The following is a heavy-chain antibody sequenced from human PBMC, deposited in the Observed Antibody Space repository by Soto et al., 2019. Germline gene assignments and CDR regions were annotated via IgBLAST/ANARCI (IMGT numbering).Heavy chain of an antibody. D-gene: IGHD1-7*01. CDR2: IIPIFGTA. J-gene: IGHJ3*02. CDR3: GIWNYKANPVSDAFDI. V-gene: IGHV1-69*13. Sequence: ASVKVSCKASGGTFSSYAISWVRQAPGQGLEWMGGIIPIFGTANYAQKFQGRVTITADESTSTAYMELSSLRSEDTAVYYCGIWNYKANPVSDAFDIWGQGTMVTVSS. CDR1: GGTFSSYA.